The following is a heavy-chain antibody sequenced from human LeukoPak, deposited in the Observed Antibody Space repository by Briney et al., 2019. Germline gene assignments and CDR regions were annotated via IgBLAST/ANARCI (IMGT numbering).Heavy chain of an antibody. CDR3: ARDGGDSSSWYHYYYYMDV. J-gene: IGHJ6*03. D-gene: IGHD6-13*01. V-gene: IGHV4-4*07. CDR2: IYTSGST. Sequence: SETLSLTCTVSGGSISSYYWSWIRQPAGKGLEWIGRIYTSGSTNYNPSLKSRVTMSVDTSKNQFSLKLSSVTAADTAVYYCARDGGDSSSWYHYYYYMDVWGKGTTVTISS. CDR1: GGSISSYY.